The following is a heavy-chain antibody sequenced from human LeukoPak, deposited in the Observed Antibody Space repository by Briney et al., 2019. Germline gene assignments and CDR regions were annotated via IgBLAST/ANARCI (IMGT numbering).Heavy chain of an antibody. CDR3: ARDRNYLAPSYYYYGMDV. J-gene: IGHJ6*02. V-gene: IGHV3-21*01. Sequence: PGGSPRLSCAASGFTFSSYSMSWVRQVPGKGLEWVSSISVSSSYIYYADSLKGRFTISRDNAKNSLYLQMNSLRAEDTAVYYCARDRNYLAPSYYYYGMDVWGQGTTVTVSS. CDR1: GFTFSSYS. D-gene: IGHD3-10*01. CDR2: ISVSSSYI.